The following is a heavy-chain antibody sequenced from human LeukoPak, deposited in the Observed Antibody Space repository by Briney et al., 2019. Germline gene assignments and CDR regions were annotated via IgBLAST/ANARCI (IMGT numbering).Heavy chain of an antibody. CDR1: GGSFSGYY. CDR2: INHSGST. CDR3: ARAGFAIAPLRGMPFDY. V-gene: IGHV4-34*01. Sequence: PSETLSLTCAVYGGSFSGYYWSWIRQPPGKGLEWIGEINHSGSTNYNPSLKSRVTISVDTSKNQFSLNLTSVTAADTAVYYCARAGFAIAPLRGMPFDYWGQGTLVTVSS. D-gene: IGHD6-6*01. J-gene: IGHJ4*02.